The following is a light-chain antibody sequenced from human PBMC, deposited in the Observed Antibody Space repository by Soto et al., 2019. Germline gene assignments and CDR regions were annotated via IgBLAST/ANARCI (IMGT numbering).Light chain of an antibody. CDR1: SSDVGAYNY. J-gene: IGLJ1*01. CDR3: TSHAGTNNSPYV. Sequence: QSALTQPPSASGSPGQSVTISCTGTSSDVGAYNYVSWYQHRPGKAPKLMIYAVTKRPSGVPDRFSGAKSGNTASLTVSGLQAEDEADYYCTSHAGTNNSPYVFGTGTKLTVL. V-gene: IGLV2-8*01. CDR2: AVT.